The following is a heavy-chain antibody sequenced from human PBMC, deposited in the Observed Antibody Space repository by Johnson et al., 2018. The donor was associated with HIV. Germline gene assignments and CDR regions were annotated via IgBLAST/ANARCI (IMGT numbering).Heavy chain of an antibody. D-gene: IGHD5-24*01. V-gene: IGHV3-9*01. CDR3: ARGCRDGYTCDVFDV. Sequence: VQLVESGGGLVQPGRSLRLSCAASGFTFDDYAMHWVRQAPGKGLEWVSGISWNSGSIGYVDSVKGRFTISRDNAKNSLYLQMNTLRAEDTAVYYCARGCRDGYTCDVFDVWGQGTRVTVSS. CDR1: GFTFDDYA. J-gene: IGHJ3*01. CDR2: ISWNSGSI.